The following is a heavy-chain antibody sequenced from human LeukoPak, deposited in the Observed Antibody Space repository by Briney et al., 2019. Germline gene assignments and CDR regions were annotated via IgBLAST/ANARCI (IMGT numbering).Heavy chain of an antibody. CDR3: ARDRNGDYVSDAFDI. CDR2: IYSGGST. D-gene: IGHD4-17*01. V-gene: IGHV3-53*01. J-gene: IGHJ3*02. CDR1: GFTFSSYS. Sequence: GGSLRLSCAASGFTFSSYSMNWVRQAPGKGLEWVSVIYSGGSTYYADSVKGRFTISRDNSKNTLYLQMNSLRAEDTAVYYCARDRNGDYVSDAFDIWGQGTMVTVSS.